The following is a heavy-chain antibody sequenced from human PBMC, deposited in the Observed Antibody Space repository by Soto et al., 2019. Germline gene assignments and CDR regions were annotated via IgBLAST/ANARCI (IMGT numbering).Heavy chain of an antibody. J-gene: IGHJ3*01. CDR2: FFWGDDK. Sequence: QITLKESGPTLVKPTQTLTLTCTFSGFSLTTSGRGVGWIRQPPGKALEWLALFFWGDDKRYRTSLKTRLTISKDTSKNQVVLTMTNMGPEDTATYYFAHTLAMMDGFDVWGQGTVVTVSS. D-gene: IGHD3-16*01. V-gene: IGHV2-5*02. CDR1: GFSLTTSGRG. CDR3: AHTLAMMDGFDV.